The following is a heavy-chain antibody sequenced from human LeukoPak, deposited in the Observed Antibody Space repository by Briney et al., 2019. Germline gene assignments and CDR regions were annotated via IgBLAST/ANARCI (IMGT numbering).Heavy chain of an antibody. J-gene: IGHJ5*02. Sequence: GGSLRLSCAASGFTYSSYAMSWVRQAPGKGREWVSAISGSGGSTYYADSVKGRFTISRDNSKNTLYLQMNSLRAEDTAVYYCAKLFYIVVVPAAISAWGQGTLVTVSS. CDR2: ISGSGGST. D-gene: IGHD2-2*02. CDR1: GFTYSSYA. V-gene: IGHV3-23*01. CDR3: AKLFYIVVVPAAISA.